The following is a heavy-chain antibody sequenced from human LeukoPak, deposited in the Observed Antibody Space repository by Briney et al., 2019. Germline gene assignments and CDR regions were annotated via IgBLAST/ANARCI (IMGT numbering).Heavy chain of an antibody. J-gene: IGHJ6*02. CDR3: ARDPLTYYYGMDV. Sequence: SSILSLTCTVFAGSITSGAYYWGWIRHHPRNGFDWTGYISYSGSTYYNSSLKFPFTISVDTSKNQFSLKLSSVSAADTAVYYCARDPLTYYYGMDVWGQGTTVTVSS. V-gene: IGHV4-31*01. CDR2: ISYSGST. D-gene: IGHD4/OR15-4a*01. CDR1: AGSITSGAYY.